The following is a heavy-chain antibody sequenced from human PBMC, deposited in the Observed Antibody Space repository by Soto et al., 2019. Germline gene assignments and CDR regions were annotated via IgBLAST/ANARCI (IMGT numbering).Heavy chain of an antibody. D-gene: IGHD5-18*01. CDR3: ARDIGTAMVSDAFDI. J-gene: IGHJ3*02. CDR2: IYTSGST. CDR1: GGSISSYY. Sequence: PSETLSLTCTVSGGSISSYYWSWIRQPAGKGLERIGRIYTSGSTNYNPSLKSRVTMSVDTSKNQFSLKLSSVTAADTAVYYCARDIGTAMVSDAFDIWGQGTMVTVSS. V-gene: IGHV4-4*07.